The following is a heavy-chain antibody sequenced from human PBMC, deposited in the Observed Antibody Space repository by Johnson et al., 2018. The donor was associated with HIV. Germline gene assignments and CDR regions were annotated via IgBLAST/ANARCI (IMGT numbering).Heavy chain of an antibody. CDR3: TTVRGAFDI. CDR2: ISYDGSNK. D-gene: IGHD3-16*01. Sequence: QVQLVESGGGLVQPGGSLRLSCAASGFTFSSYAMHWVRQAPGKGLEWVAVISYDGSNKYYAASVKGRFTISRDNAKNSLYLQINSLKTDDTAVYYCTTVRGAFDIWAKGQWSPSLQ. V-gene: IGHV3-30-3*01. J-gene: IGHJ3*02. CDR1: GFTFSSYA.